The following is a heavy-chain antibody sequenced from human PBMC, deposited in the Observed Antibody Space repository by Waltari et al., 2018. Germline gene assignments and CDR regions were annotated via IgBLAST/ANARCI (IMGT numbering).Heavy chain of an antibody. CDR3: AIEQYGILTGYRGGFDY. D-gene: IGHD3-9*01. CDR2: IGSSDSTK. CDR1: GFTFSDYA. J-gene: IGHJ4*02. Sequence: EVQLVESGGTLVQPGGSLRISCAASGFTFSDYAMNWVRQAPGKVLECLSFIGSSDSTKYYADSVKGRFSIARDNGNNSVYLRMDSLRGEDTAVYYCAIEQYGILTGYRGGFDYWGRGTLVTVSA. V-gene: IGHV3-48*03.